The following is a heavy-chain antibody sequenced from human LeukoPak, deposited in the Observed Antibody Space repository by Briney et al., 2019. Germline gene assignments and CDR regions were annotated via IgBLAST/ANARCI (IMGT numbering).Heavy chain of an antibody. CDR1: GFTVSSNY. D-gene: IGHD5-18*01. CDR2: IYSGGST. CDR3: ARASIRHSRDTSMVSSFGGFDC. Sequence: GGSLRLSCAASGFTVSSNYMSWVRQAPGKGLEWVSVIYSGGSTYYADSVKGRFTISRDNSKNTLYLQMNSLRAEDTAVYYCARASIRHSRDTSMVSSFGGFDCWGQGTLVTVSS. V-gene: IGHV3-53*01. J-gene: IGHJ4*02.